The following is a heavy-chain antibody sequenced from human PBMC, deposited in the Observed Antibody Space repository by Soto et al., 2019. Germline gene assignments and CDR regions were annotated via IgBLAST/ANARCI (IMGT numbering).Heavy chain of an antibody. V-gene: IGHV1-69*01. Sequence: QVQLVQSGAEVKKPGSSVKVSCKASGGTFSSYAISWVRQAPGQGLEWMGGIIPIFGTANYAQKFQGRVTITADESTSIAYMEQSRLRSADTAVYYCARDGWGPEAPSGTADYWGHGTLVTVSS. CDR1: GGTFSSYA. CDR2: IIPIFGTA. D-gene: IGHD1-1*01. J-gene: IGHJ4*01. CDR3: ARDGWGPEAPSGTADY.